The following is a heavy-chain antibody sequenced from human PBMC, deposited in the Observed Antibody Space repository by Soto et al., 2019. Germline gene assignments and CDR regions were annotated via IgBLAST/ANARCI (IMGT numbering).Heavy chain of an antibody. CDR3: ARDPGRYTYGSFYYYGMDV. V-gene: IGHV1-18*01. D-gene: IGHD5-18*01. J-gene: IGHJ6*02. Sequence: ASVKVSCKASGYTFSRYAISWVRQAPGQGLEWMGWISAFTGNRNYAQKLQDRVIMTTDTSTRTAYMELRSLRSDDTAVYYCARDPGRYTYGSFYYYGMDVWGQGTTVTVSS. CDR2: ISAFTGNR. CDR1: GYTFSRYA.